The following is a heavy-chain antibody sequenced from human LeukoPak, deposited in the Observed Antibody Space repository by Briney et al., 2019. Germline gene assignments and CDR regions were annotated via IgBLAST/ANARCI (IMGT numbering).Heavy chain of an antibody. J-gene: IGHJ4*02. CDR1: SGSISSSSYY. Sequence: SETLSLTCTVSSGSISSSSYYWGWIRQPPGKGLEWIGSIYYSGSTYYNPSLKSRVTISVDTSKNQFSLKLSSVTAADTAVYYCARGNHSYGPYYFDYWGQGTLVTVSS. D-gene: IGHD5-18*01. CDR3: ARGNHSYGPYYFDY. V-gene: IGHV4-39*07. CDR2: IYYSGST.